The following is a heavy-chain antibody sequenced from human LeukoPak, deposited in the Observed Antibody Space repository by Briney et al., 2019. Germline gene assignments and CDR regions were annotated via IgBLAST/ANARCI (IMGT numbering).Heavy chain of an antibody. Sequence: GGSLRISCTASGFTFNTYWMTWVRQAPGKGLEWVANVNGDGSEEGYADSVKGRFTISRDNAKNSLYLQMDSLRVDDTAVYYYTRNSGYYRLDYWGQGSLVTVPS. J-gene: IGHJ4*02. CDR1: GFTFNTYW. CDR2: VNGDGSEE. D-gene: IGHD5-12*01. CDR3: TRNSGYYRLDY. V-gene: IGHV3-7*01.